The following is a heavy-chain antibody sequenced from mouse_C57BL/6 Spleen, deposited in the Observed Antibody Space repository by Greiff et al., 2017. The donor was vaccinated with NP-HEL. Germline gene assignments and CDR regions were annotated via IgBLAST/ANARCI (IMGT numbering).Heavy chain of an antibody. J-gene: IGHJ3*01. CDR2: IYPGDGDT. CDR1: GYAFSSSW. CDR3: ARSGDGYLAY. V-gene: IGHV1-82*01. Sequence: VQLQQSGPELVKPGASVKISCKASGYAFSSSWMNWVKQRPGKGLEWIGRIYPGDGDTNYNGKFKGKATLTADKSSSTAYMQLSSLTSEDSAVYFRARSGDGYLAYWGQGTLVTVSA. D-gene: IGHD2-3*01.